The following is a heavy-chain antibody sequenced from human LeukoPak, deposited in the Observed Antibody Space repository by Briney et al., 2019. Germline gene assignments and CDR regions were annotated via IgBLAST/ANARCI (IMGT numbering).Heavy chain of an antibody. Sequence: PGGSLRLSCAASGFTFSSYSMNWVRQAPGKGLEWVSAISGSGGSTYYADSVKGRFTISRDNSKNMLYLQMNSLRAEDTAVYYCAKSRRYSYGLFDYWGQGTLVTVSS. J-gene: IGHJ4*02. CDR2: ISGSGGST. V-gene: IGHV3-23*01. D-gene: IGHD5-18*01. CDR3: AKSRRYSYGLFDY. CDR1: GFTFSSYS.